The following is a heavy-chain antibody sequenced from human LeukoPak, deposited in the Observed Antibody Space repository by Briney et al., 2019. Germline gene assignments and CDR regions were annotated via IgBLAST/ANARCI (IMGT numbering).Heavy chain of an antibody. CDR2: IKQDGSEK. CDR3: ARDRGSSGWYEFDY. CDR1: GFTSSSYW. V-gene: IGHV3-7*01. Sequence: PGGSLRISCAASGFTSSSYWMSWVRQAPGKGLEWVANIKQDGSEKYYVDSVKGRFTISRDNAKNPLYLQMNSLRAEDTAVYYCARDRGSSGWYEFDYWGQGTLVTVSS. D-gene: IGHD6-19*01. J-gene: IGHJ4*02.